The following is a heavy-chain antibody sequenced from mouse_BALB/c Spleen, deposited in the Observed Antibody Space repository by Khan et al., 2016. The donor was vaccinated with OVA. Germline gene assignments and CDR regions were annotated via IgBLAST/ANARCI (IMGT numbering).Heavy chain of an antibody. J-gene: IGHJ2*01. CDR3: AREEVLYHIDH. Sequence: QVQLKQSGAELVRPGASVKLSCKTSGYIFTSYWIHWVKQSPGQGLEWIARIYPGTDNTSYNEKFKDKATLTADNSSSTAYLQLSNLKSEDSDVYFGAREEVLYHIDHWGQGTTLTVSS. CDR1: GYIFTSYW. D-gene: IGHD6-1*01. V-gene: IGHV1-76*01. CDR2: IYPGTDNT.